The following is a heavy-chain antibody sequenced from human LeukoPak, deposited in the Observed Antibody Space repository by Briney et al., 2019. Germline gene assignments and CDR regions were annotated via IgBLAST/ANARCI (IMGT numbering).Heavy chain of an antibody. V-gene: IGHV3-23*01. CDR3: TIDLMIGFSSGWHFGY. J-gene: IGHJ4*02. D-gene: IGHD6-19*01. CDR1: GLTFKNFA. Sequence: PGGSLRLSCAASGLTFKNFAMSWVRQAPGKGLEWLAVTSGDEDSTHYADSVRGQFVISTDNSKNTSFLHMNSLRAEDTAVYYCTIDLMIGFSSGWHFGYWGQGTLVTVSS. CDR2: TSGDEDST.